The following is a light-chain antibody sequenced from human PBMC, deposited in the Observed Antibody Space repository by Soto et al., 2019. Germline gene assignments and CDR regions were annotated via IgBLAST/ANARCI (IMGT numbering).Light chain of an antibody. CDR3: LQYQSYWT. J-gene: IGKJ1*01. CDR1: QSISRQ. V-gene: IGKV1-5*03. Sequence: DIQMTQSPSTLSASVGDRVSITCRASQSISRQLAWYQQKPGKAPNLLIYQASNLETGVPSRFTGSGSGTEFNRTISSLQPYDLATYYCLQYQSYWTFGQGTKVEVK. CDR2: QAS.